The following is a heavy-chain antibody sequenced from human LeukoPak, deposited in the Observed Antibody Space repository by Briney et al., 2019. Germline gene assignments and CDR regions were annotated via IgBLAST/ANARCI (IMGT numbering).Heavy chain of an antibody. CDR1: GYTFTSYG. Sequence: ASVKVSCKASGYTFTSYGISWVRQAPRQGLKWMGWISAYNGNTNYAQKLQGRVTMTTDTSTSTAYMELRSLRSDDTAVYYCARVSDYVWGSYRYPGDYWGQGTLVTVSS. V-gene: IGHV1-18*01. D-gene: IGHD3-16*02. CDR2: ISAYNGNT. J-gene: IGHJ4*02. CDR3: ARVSDYVWGSYRYPGDY.